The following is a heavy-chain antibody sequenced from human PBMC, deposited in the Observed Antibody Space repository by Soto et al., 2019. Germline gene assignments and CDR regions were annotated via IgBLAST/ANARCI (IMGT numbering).Heavy chain of an antibody. V-gene: IGHV4-59*01. D-gene: IGHD3-10*01. CDR2: IYYSGST. J-gene: IGHJ3*02. Sequence: PSETLSLTCTVSGGSISRYYWSWIRQPPGKGLEWIGYIYYSGSTNYNPSLKSRVTISVDTSKNQFSLKLSSVTAADTAVYYCARVWGGAFDSWGQGTMVTVSS. CDR3: ARVWGGAFDS. CDR1: GGSISRYY.